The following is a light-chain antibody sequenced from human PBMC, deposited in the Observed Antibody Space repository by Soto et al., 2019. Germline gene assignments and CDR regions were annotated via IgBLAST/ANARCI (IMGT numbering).Light chain of an antibody. J-gene: IGKJ1*01. CDR1: QSISTW. CDR3: QQYNTFPWT. V-gene: IGKV1-5*03. Sequence: DIQMTQSPSTLSAYVGDRVTMTCRASQSISTWLAWYQQRPGRAPKLLIYRASILEDGVPSTFSGSASGTEFTLTISSLQPDDFATYYCQQYNTFPWTFGQGTKVEIK. CDR2: RAS.